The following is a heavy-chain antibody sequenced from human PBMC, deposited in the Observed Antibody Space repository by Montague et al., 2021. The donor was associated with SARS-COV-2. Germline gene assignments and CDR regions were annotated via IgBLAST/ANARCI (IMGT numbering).Heavy chain of an antibody. CDR3: TKDQQQLAAWGWFDP. CDR2: ISGSGGST. V-gene: IGHV3-23*01. CDR1: GFTFSSYA. Sequence: SLRLSCAASGFTFSSYAMSWVRQAPGKGLEWASAISGSGGSTYYADSVKGRFTISRDNSKNTLYLQMNSLRAEDTAVYYCTKDQQQLAAWGWFDPWGQGTPVTVSS. J-gene: IGHJ5*02. D-gene: IGHD6-13*01.